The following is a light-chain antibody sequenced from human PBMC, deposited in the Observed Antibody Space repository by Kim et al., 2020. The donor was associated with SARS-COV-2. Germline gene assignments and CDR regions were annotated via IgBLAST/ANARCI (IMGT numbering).Light chain of an antibody. CDR2: DAS. Sequence: VSPGERGTLSCRASQTVYRYLSWDQQKAGQAPRLLIYDASNRASGIPARFSGSGSGTDFTLTISSLEPEDFAVYYCQQRSNWPLTFGGGTKVEI. J-gene: IGKJ4*01. CDR3: QQRSNWPLT. V-gene: IGKV3-11*01. CDR1: QTVYRY.